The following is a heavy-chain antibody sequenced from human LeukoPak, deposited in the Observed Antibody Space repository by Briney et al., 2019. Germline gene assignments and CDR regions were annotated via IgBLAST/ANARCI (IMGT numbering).Heavy chain of an antibody. J-gene: IGHJ4*02. D-gene: IGHD6-13*01. CDR2: NYYSGST. CDR3: ARHATARAIHSSSWYFDY. V-gene: IGHV4-39*01. Sequence: SETLSLTCTVSGGSISSSSYYWGWIRQPPGKGLEWIGSNYYSGSTYYNPSLKSRVTISVDTSKNQFSLKLSSVTAADTAVYYCARHATARAIHSSSWYFDYWGQGTLVTVSS. CDR1: GGSISSSSYY.